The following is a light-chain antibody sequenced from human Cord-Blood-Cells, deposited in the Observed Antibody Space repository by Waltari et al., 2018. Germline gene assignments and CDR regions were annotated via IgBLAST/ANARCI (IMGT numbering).Light chain of an antibody. CDR2: WAS. Sequence: DTVMNQSPDSLAVSLGERATINCKPSRSVFYSSNNKNYLAWYKQKPGQPPKLLIYWASTRESGVPDRFSGSGSGTDFTLTISSLQAEDVAVYYCQQYYSTPPYTFGQGTKLEIK. V-gene: IGKV4-1*01. CDR3: QQYYSTPPYT. J-gene: IGKJ2*01. CDR1: RSVFYSSNNKNY.